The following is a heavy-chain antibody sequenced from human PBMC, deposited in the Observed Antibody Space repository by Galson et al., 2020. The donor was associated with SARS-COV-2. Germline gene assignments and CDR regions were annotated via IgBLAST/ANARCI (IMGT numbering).Heavy chain of an antibody. CDR1: GFTFSSYW. CDR3: ARVDIWHAFDI. Sequence: GESLKISCAASGFTFSSYWMNWVRQAPGKGLVWVSRINSDGSSTSYADSVKGRFTISRDNAKNTLYLQMNSLRAEDTAVYYCARVDIWHAFDIWGQGTMVTVSS. J-gene: IGHJ3*02. V-gene: IGHV3-74*01. CDR2: INSDGSST. D-gene: IGHD3-9*01.